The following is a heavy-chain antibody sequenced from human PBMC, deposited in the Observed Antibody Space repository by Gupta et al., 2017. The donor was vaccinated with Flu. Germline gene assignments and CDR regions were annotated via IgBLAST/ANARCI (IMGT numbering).Heavy chain of an antibody. CDR2: ISDDGSNK. V-gene: IGHV3-30*18. J-gene: IGHJ6*02. Sequence: QVQLVESGGGVVQPGRSLSLSCAASGFPFRRSGMHLVPQAPGKGLEWVAVISDDGSNKYYADAVKGRFTISRDNSKNTLYLQMNSLRAEDTAVYYCAKEYCSSTSCYVVRCYYYYGMDVWGQGTTVTVSS. D-gene: IGHD2-2*01. CDR3: AKEYCSSTSCYVVRCYYYYGMDV. CDR1: GFPFRRSG.